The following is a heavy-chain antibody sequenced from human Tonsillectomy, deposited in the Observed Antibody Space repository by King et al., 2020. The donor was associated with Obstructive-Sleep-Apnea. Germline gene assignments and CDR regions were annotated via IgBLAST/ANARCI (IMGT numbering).Heavy chain of an antibody. D-gene: IGHD3-10*01. J-gene: IGHJ3*02. CDR1: GFTFGDYA. CDR2: IRGKAYGGTT. Sequence: QLVQSGGGLVQPGRSLRLSCTASGFTFGDYALSWLRQVPGEGLEGVGFIRGKAYGGTTDYAASVKGRFTIPRDDSKSIAYLQMNSLKIGDTAVYFCSRTVITRVRGVIIADAFDIWGQGTTVTVSS. V-gene: IGHV3-49*03. CDR3: SRTVITRVRGVIIADAFDI.